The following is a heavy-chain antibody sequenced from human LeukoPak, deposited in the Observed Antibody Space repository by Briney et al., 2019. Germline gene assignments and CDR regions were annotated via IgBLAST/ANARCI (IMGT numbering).Heavy chain of an antibody. V-gene: IGHV3-30*04. D-gene: IGHD6-13*01. J-gene: IGHJ4*02. CDR2: ISYDGSNK. Sequence: GGFLRLSCAASGFTLSSYAMHWVRQAPGKGLEWVAVISYDGSNKYYADSVKGRFTISRDNSKTTLYLQMNSLRAEDTAVYYCAKVFYPAAGTGRVDFPFDYWGQGTLVTVSS. CDR3: AKVFYPAAGTGRVDFPFDY. CDR1: GFTLSSYA.